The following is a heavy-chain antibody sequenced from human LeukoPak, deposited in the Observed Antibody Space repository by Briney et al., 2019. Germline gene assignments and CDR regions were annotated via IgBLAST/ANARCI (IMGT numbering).Heavy chain of an antibody. Sequence: ASVKVSCKASGYTFTSYGISWVRQAPGQGLEWMGIINPSGGSTSYAQKFQGRVTMTRDTSTSTVYMELSSLRSEDTAVYYCARDTTDTAMAMGVGYNWFDPWGQGTLVTVSS. CDR1: GYTFTSYG. CDR3: ARDTTDTAMAMGVGYNWFDP. CDR2: INPSGGST. J-gene: IGHJ5*02. D-gene: IGHD5-18*01. V-gene: IGHV1-46*01.